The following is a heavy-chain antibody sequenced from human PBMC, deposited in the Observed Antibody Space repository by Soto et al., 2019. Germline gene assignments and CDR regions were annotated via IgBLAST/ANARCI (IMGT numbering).Heavy chain of an antibody. CDR1: SGAMNNVYW. CDR3: ARNGDCERGPCSVGWFDP. D-gene: IGHD2-21*01. Sequence: QVQLQESGPGLVKPSETLSLTCTVSSGAMNNVYWWSWVRQNPGKGLEWIGEISPRGETNYNPSLKGRVTVSIDMSQNHFSVRLTSVTAADTAMYYCARNGDCERGPCSVGWFDPWGQGIRVTVSS. J-gene: IGHJ5*02. V-gene: IGHV4-4*02. CDR2: ISPRGET.